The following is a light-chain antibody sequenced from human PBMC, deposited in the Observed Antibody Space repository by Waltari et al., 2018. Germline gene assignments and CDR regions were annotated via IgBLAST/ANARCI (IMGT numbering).Light chain of an antibody. CDR1: QSDGNSR. J-gene: IGKJ1*01. V-gene: IGKV3-20*01. Sequence: RDRQSDGNSRLDLYHQKPGQAPRLVIYRASRRATGIPDRVSVSWSGTDFSLTICSMVPEDFALNYCQQHGTLPATFGQGTKVEIK. CDR2: RAS. CDR3: QQHGTLPAT.